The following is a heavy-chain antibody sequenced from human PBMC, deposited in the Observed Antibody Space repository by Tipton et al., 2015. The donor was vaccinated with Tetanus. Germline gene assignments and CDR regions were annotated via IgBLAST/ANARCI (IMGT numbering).Heavy chain of an antibody. J-gene: IGHJ4*02. CDR1: GYSISSGYY. V-gene: IGHV4-38-2*01. CDR3: ARVPPLATVYFDY. D-gene: IGHD5-24*01. Sequence: TLSLTCVVSGYSISSGYYWGWIRQPPGKGPEWIASIYRSGGASYNPSLKSRVTISVDTSKNQFSLNLSSLTAADTAVYYCARVPPLATVYFDYWGQGTLVTVSS. CDR2: IYRSGGA.